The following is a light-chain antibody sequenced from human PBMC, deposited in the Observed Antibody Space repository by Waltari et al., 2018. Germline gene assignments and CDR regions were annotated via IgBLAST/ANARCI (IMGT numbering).Light chain of an antibody. V-gene: IGLV3-25*03. CDR1: ALPEQK. CDR2: DDS. Sequence: SSDLPQPPSPPVSPGQTARIPCAAAALPEQKASWYQQKPGQAPVLVIYDDSDRPSGIPERFSGSSSGTSVSLTISGVQAEDEADYYCQSSDSSGTYVVFGGGTKLTVL. J-gene: IGLJ2*01. CDR3: QSSDSSGTYVV.